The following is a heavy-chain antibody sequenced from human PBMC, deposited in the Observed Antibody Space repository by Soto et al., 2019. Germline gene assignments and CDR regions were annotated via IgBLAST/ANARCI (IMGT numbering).Heavy chain of an antibody. CDR3: ARRIASYYYYYGMDV. CDR1: GGSISSYY. D-gene: IGHD6-6*01. J-gene: IGHJ6*02. Sequence: SETLSLTCTVSGGSISSYYWSWIRQPPGKGLEWIGYIYYSGSTNYNPSLKSRVTISVDTSKNQFSLKLSSVTAADTAVYYCARRIASYYYYYGMDVWGQGTTVTVSS. CDR2: IYYSGST. V-gene: IGHV4-59*01.